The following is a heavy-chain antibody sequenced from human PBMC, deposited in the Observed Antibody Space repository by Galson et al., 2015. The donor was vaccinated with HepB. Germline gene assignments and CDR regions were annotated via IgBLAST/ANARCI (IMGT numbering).Heavy chain of an antibody. CDR1: GFTFSSYA. V-gene: IGHV3-30*04. J-gene: IGHJ4*02. Sequence: SLRLSCAASGFTFSSYAMHWVRQAPGKGLEWVAVISYDGSNKYYADSVKGRFTISRDNSKNTLYLQMNSLRAEDTAVYYCARALGYGGKVTIDYWGQGTLVTVSS. CDR2: ISYDGSNK. CDR3: ARALGYGGKVTIDY. D-gene: IGHD4-23*01.